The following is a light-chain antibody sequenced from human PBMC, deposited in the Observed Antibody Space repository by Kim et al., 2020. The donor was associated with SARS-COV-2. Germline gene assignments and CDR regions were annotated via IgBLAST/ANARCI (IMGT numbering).Light chain of an antibody. V-gene: IGLV2-11*01. J-gene: IGLJ1*01. CDR3: CSYAGSPPYV. Sequence: QSALTQPRSVSGSPGQSVTISCTGTSSDVGGYNYVSWYQQHPGKAPKLMIYDVTERPSGVPDRFSGSKSGNTASLTISELQAEDEADYYCCSYAGSPPYVFGAGTKVTVL. CDR2: DVT. CDR1: SSDVGGYNY.